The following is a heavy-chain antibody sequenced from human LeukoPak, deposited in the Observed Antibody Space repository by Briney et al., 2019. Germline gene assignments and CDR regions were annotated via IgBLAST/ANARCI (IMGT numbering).Heavy chain of an antibody. CDR3: ARDPSGAVANY. Sequence: GGSLRLSCAASGFTFSSYAMSWVRQAPGKGLEWVSAISGSGGSTYYADSVKGRFTISRDNSKNTLYLQMNSLRAEDTAVYYCARDPSGAVANYWGQGTLVTVSS. D-gene: IGHD2-15*01. CDR1: GFTFSSYA. V-gene: IGHV3-23*01. J-gene: IGHJ4*02. CDR2: ISGSGGST.